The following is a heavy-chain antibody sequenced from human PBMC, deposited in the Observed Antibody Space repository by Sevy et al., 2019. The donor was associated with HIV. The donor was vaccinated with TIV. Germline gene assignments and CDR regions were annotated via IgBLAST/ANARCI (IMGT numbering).Heavy chain of an antibody. CDR1: GFTFSSYA. Sequence: GGSLRLSCAASGFTFSSYAMSWVRRAPGKGLEWVSGMSGSGGSTYYADSVKGRFAISRDNSKNTLYLQMNSLRAEDTAVYYCAKDRVWELGDAFDIWGQGTMVTVSS. CDR2: MSGSGGST. V-gene: IGHV3-23*01. J-gene: IGHJ3*02. CDR3: AKDRVWELGDAFDI. D-gene: IGHD1-26*01.